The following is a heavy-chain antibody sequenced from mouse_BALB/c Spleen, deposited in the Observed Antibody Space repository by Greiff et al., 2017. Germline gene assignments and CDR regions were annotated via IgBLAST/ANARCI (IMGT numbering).Heavy chain of an antibody. V-gene: IGHV14-4*02. D-gene: IGHD2-4*01. J-gene: IGHJ3*01. CDR1: GFNIKDYY. CDR3: NGIKPSFAD. CDR2: IDPENGDT. Sequence: EVQLQQSGAELVRSGASVKLSCTASGFNIKDYYMHWVKQRPEQGLEWIGWIDPENGDTEYAPKFQGKATMTADTSSNTASLQLSSLTSEDTAVYYCNGIKPSFADWGQGTLVTVSA.